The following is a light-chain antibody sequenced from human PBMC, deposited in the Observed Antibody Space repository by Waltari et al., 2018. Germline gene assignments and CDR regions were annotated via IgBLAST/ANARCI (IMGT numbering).Light chain of an antibody. V-gene: IGLV3-21*01. CDR2: DES. CDR1: DIGSKS. Sequence: SYVLTQPPSLSVAPGKTARITCGGNDIGSKSVHWYQQRPGQAPVLVVYDESGRPSGIPERFSGSNSGNAVTLTISGVEAGDEADYYCQVWDSTSDHRVFGGGTKLTDL. CDR3: QVWDSTSDHRV. J-gene: IGLJ3*02.